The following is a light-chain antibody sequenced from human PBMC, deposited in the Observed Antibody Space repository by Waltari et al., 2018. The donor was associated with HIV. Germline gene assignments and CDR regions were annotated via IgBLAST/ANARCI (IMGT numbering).Light chain of an antibody. V-gene: IGKV3-11*01. CDR3: QQRSNWLT. CDR1: QSVGSY. J-gene: IGKJ4*01. Sequence: EIVLTQSPATLSLSPGERATLSCRASQSVGSYLAWYQQKPGQAPRLLIYDESKRATGIPARFSGSGSGTDFTRTISSLEPEDFAVYYCQQRSNWLTFGGGTKVEIK. CDR2: DES.